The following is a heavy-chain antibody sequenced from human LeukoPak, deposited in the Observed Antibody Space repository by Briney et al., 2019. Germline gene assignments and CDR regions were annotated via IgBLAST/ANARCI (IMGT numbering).Heavy chain of an antibody. V-gene: IGHV4-34*01. D-gene: IGHD3-3*01. Sequence: KPSETLSLTCAVYGGSFSGYYWSWIRQPPGKGLEWIGEINHSGSTNYNPSLKSRVTISVDTSKNQFSLKLSSVTAADTAVYYCARLGAGPTYYDFWSGHSSFYFDYWGQGTLVTVSS. CDR1: GGSFSGYY. CDR3: ARLGAGPTYYDFWSGHSSFYFDY. CDR2: INHSGST. J-gene: IGHJ4*02.